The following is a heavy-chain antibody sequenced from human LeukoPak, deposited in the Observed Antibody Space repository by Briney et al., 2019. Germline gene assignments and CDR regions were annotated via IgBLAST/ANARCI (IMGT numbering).Heavy chain of an antibody. Sequence: GGSLRLSCAASGFXFSVHEMNWVRQAPGKGLEWLSYISDSGRTIYYADSVDGRLTISRDNAKHSLFLQMNSLRVEDTAVYFCARGSHYFDFWGQGTPVTVSS. CDR1: GFXFSVHE. D-gene: IGHD6-6*01. CDR2: ISDSGRTI. CDR3: ARGSHYFDF. J-gene: IGHJ4*02. V-gene: IGHV3-48*03.